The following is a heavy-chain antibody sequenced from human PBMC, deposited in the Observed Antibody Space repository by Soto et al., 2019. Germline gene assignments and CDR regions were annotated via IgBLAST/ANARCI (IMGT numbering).Heavy chain of an antibody. D-gene: IGHD1-26*01. CDR1: GYTFTSYA. J-gene: IGHJ6*03. Sequence: ASVKVSCKASGYTFTSYAMHWVRQAPGQRLEWMGWINAGNGNTKYSQKFQGRVTITRDTSANTAYMELSSLRSEDTAVYYCARYKPLPPYYYYYMDVWGKGTTVTVSS. CDR2: INAGNGNT. CDR3: ARYKPLPPYYYYYMDV. V-gene: IGHV1-3*01.